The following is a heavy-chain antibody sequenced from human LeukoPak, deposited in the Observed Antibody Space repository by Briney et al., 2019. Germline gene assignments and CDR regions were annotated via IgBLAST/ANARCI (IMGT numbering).Heavy chain of an antibody. CDR3: AKKGIAAAGTNY. V-gene: IGHV3-23*01. J-gene: IGHJ4*02. D-gene: IGHD6-13*01. Sequence: PGGSLRLSCAASGFTFSNFAMSWVRQASGKGLEWVSTISDSGGITDNADSVKGRFTISRDNSKNTLYLQMNSLRAEDTAVYYCAKKGIAAAGTNYWGQGTLVTVSS. CDR2: ISDSGGIT. CDR1: GFTFSNFA.